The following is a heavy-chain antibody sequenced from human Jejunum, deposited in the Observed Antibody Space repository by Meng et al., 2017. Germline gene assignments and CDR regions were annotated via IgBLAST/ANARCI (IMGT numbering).Heavy chain of an antibody. CDR1: GFSFVNYA. Sequence: VQLLESGGGLVLPGGSLRLSCAASGFSFVNYAMTWVRQVPGRGLEWVSAISASGTSTYHADSVEGRFTISRDNSRDTLYLHMNSLRAEDTALYYCVKGSTVAVAGDFDYWGQGTLVTVSS. CDR3: VKGSTVAVAGDFDY. D-gene: IGHD6-19*01. CDR2: ISASGTST. J-gene: IGHJ4*02. V-gene: IGHV3-23*01.